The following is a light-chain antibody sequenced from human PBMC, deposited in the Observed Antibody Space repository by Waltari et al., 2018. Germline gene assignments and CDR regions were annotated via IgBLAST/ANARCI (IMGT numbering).Light chain of an antibody. CDR1: QTVRTTY. V-gene: IGKV3-20*01. CDR2: GAS. CDR3: QQYDISPLT. J-gene: IGKJ4*01. Sequence: EIVLTQSPGTLSLSTGERATLSCRASQTVRTTYLAWYQQKPGQAPTLVIHGASSRATGIPDRFSGSGSGTDFSLTISSLEPEDFAVYYCQQYDISPLTFGGGTKVEIK.